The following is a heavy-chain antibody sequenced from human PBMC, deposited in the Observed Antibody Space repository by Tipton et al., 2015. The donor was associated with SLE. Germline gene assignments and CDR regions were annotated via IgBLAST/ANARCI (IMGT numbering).Heavy chain of an antibody. CDR3: ARGIGITGTTEY. J-gene: IGHJ4*02. CDR2: IYTSGST. V-gene: IGHV4-4*07. D-gene: IGHD1-7*01. CDR1: GGSISSYY. Sequence: TLSLTCTVSGGSISSYYWGWIRLPAGKGLEWIGRIYTSGSTNYNPSLKSRVTMSVDTSKNQFSLKLSSVTAADTAVYYCARGIGITGTTEYWGQGTLVTVSS.